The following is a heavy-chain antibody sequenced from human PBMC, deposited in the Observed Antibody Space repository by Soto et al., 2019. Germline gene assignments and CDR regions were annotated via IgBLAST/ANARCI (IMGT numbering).Heavy chain of an antibody. Sequence: EVQLVESGGGLVQPGGSLRLSCAASGFTFSSYWMHWVRQAPGKGLVWVSRIKSDGSSTNYADSVKGRFTISRDNAKNALKLQMNSLRAEDTAVYYCTRDIDSSSWGQGTLVTVSS. CDR2: IKSDGSST. J-gene: IGHJ4*02. D-gene: IGHD6-13*01. CDR1: GFTFSSYW. CDR3: TRDIDSSS. V-gene: IGHV3-74*01.